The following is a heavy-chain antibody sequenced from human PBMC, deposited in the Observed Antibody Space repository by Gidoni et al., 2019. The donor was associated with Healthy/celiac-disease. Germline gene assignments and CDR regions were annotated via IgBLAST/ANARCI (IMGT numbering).Heavy chain of an antibody. CDR1: GFTVSRNY. J-gene: IGHJ4*02. V-gene: IGHV3-53*01. CDR3: ARIYCSSTSCSRYYFDY. Sequence: EVQLVESAGGLIQPGGSLRLSCAASGFTVSRNYMSWVRQAPGKGLEWVSVIYSGGSTYYADSVKGRFTISRDNSKNTLYLQMNSLRAEDTAVYYCARIYCSSTSCSRYYFDYWGQGTLVTVSS. CDR2: IYSGGST. D-gene: IGHD2-2*01.